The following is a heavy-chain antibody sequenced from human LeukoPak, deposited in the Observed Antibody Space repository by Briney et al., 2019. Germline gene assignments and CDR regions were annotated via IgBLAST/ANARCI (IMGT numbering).Heavy chain of an antibody. CDR1: GFTFSKYW. V-gene: IGHV3-74*01. D-gene: IGHD6-19*01. CDR3: AAKQWLAPPPDS. Sequence: GGSLRLSCAASGFTFSKYWMLWARQAPGRAVESVSRINTDWTVTTYADSVKARFTVSRDNADNTMFLQMNSVRDEATAVYYCAAKQWLAPPPDSWGQGTPVTVSS. CDR2: INTDWTVT. J-gene: IGHJ4*02.